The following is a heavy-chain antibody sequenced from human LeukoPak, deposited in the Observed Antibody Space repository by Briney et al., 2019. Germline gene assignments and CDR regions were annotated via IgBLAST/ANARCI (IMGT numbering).Heavy chain of an antibody. V-gene: IGHV3-9*01. D-gene: IGHD2/OR15-2a*01. CDR1: VFTFDDYA. J-gene: IGHJ5*01. CDR3: TRSASPYFFDS. Sequence: GRALRLSCAASVFTFDDYAMHWVRQAPGGGREGVSGLTWNSGHIGYAHSVKGRFTISRDNARNSLYLQMHSLRPADTAFYYCTRSASPYFFDSWGHGTLVTVSS. CDR2: LTWNSGHI.